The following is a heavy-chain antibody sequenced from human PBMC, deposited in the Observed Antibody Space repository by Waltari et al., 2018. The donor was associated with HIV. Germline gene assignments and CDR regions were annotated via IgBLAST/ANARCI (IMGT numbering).Heavy chain of an antibody. J-gene: IGHJ4*02. CDR2: ISYDGSNK. Sequence: QVQLVESGGGVVQPGRSLRLSCAAYGFTFSSYGMPWVRQAPGKGLEWVAVISYDGSNKYYADSVKGRFTISRDNSKNTLYLQMNSLRAEDTAVYYCAKARWGSWGPANYWGQGTLVTVSS. CDR3: AKARWGSWGPANY. D-gene: IGHD6-13*01. CDR1: GFTFSSYG. V-gene: IGHV3-30*18.